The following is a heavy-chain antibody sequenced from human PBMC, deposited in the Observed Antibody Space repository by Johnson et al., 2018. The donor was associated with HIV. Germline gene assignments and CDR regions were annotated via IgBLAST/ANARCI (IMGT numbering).Heavy chain of an antibody. CDR2: ISYDGSNK. D-gene: IGHD3-3*01. V-gene: IGHV3-30*03. CDR1: GFTFSSYG. Sequence: QVQLVESGGGLVQPGRSLRLSCAASGFTFSSYGMHWVRQAPGKGLEWVAVISYDGSNKYYADSVKGRFTISRDNSKNSLYLQMNSLRAEDTAIYYCARVRSGLSYDAFDIWGQGTMVTVSS. CDR3: ARVRSGLSYDAFDI. J-gene: IGHJ3*02.